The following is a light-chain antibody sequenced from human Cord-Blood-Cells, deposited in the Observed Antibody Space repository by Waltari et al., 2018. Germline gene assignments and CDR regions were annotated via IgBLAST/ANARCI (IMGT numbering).Light chain of an antibody. J-gene: IGLJ2*01. CDR3: SSYTSSSSVV. Sequence: QSALTQPASVSGSPGQSITISCTGTISYVCGYNYAPWYQQHPGKAPKPMIYDVSNRPSGVSNRFSGSKSGNTASLTISGLQAEDEADYYCSSYTSSSSVVFGGGTKLTVL. CDR2: DVS. CDR1: ISYVCGYNY. V-gene: IGLV2-14*01.